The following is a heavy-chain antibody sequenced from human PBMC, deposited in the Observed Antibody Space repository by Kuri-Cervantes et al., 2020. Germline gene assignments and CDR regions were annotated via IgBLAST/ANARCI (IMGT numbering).Heavy chain of an antibody. V-gene: IGHV3-30-3*01. D-gene: IGHD2-15*01. CDR1: GFTFSYYY. J-gene: IGHJ4*02. CDR2: ISYHGSDK. Sequence: GGSLRLSCTASGFTFSYYYMSGVRQAPGKGLEWVAVISYHGSDKHYADSAKGRFTISRDNSKNSLYLQMSSLRAEDTAVYYCAMRYCSGSCYHPFDYWGQGTLVTVSS. CDR3: AMRYCSGSCYHPFDY.